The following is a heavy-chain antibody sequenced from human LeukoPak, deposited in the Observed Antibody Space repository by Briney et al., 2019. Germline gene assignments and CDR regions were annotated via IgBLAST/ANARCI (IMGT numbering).Heavy chain of an antibody. J-gene: IGHJ5*02. V-gene: IGHV4-34*01. CDR2: INHSGST. CDR1: GGSFSGYY. D-gene: IGHD3-10*01. Sequence: SETLSLTCAVYGGSFSGYYWSWIRQPPGKGLEWIGEINHSGSTNYNPSLKSRVTISVDTSKNQFSLKLSSVTAADTAVYYCARGFRRMVRGVINWFDPWGQGTLSPSPQ. CDR3: ARGFRRMVRGVINWFDP.